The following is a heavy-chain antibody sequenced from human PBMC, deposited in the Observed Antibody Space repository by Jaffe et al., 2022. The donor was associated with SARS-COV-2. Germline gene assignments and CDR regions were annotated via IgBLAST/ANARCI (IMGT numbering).Heavy chain of an antibody. J-gene: IGHJ4*02. CDR2: VSDSGDTT. CDR1: GFTFSSNA. CDR3: AKEKVEPTAIADY. V-gene: IGHV3-23*01. Sequence: EVQLLESGGGLVQPGGSLRLSCAASGFTFSSNAMSWVRQAPGKGLEWVSAVSDSGDTTYYADSVKGRFTISRDNSKNALYLQMNSLRAEDTAIYYCAKEKVEPTAIADYWGQGTLVTVSS. D-gene: IGHD1-1*01.